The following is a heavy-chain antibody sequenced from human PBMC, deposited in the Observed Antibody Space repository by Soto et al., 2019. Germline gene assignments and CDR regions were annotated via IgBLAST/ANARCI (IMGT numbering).Heavy chain of an antibody. CDR2: IGRSGDT. CDR1: GFIFSSYD. D-gene: IGHD6-19*01. V-gene: IGHV3-13*01. CDR3: ARDSSGWGLDL. Sequence: EVQLVESGGGLVQPGGSLRLSCAAAGFIFSSYDMHWVRQPTGKGLEWVSLIGRSGDTHYPDSVKGRFTSSRENGKNSLYLKMNSLRAEDTAIYYCARDSSGWGLDLWGQGTLVTVYS. J-gene: IGHJ5*02.